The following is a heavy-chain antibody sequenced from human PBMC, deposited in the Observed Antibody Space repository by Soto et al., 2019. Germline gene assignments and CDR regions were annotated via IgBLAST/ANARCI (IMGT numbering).Heavy chain of an antibody. CDR1: CDSMTNNY. J-gene: IGHJ6*02. Sequence: PSETLSLTCTFSCDSMTNNYWGWIRQPPGKGLEWIGYVYYSGATNYNPSLKSRVSMSPDPSRNQFSLKLTSVTAADTAVYYCARAMGDWGTYYYYYGMDVWGQGTMVTVSS. CDR2: VYYSGAT. CDR3: ARAMGDWGTYYYYYGMDV. D-gene: IGHD3-16*01. V-gene: IGHV4-59*01.